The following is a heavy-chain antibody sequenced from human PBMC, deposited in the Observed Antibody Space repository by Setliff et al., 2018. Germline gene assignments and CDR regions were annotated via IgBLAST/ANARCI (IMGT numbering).Heavy chain of an antibody. V-gene: IGHV3-30*02. CDR2: VRSDGGDK. CDR1: GFTFSRYG. D-gene: IGHD1-7*01. J-gene: IGHJ4*02. Sequence: PGGSLRLSCAPSGFTFSRYGMHWVRQAPGKGLEWVAYVRSDGGDKKYADSVRGRFTISRDNSKNTLNLQMNSLRDEDTAVYYCAKPRPGTTSEPSDYWGQGTLVTVSS. CDR3: AKPRPGTTSEPSDY.